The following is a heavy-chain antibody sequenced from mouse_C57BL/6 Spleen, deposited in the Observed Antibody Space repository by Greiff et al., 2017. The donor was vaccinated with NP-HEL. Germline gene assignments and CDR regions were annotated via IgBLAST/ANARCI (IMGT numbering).Heavy chain of an antibody. D-gene: IGHD1-1*01. CDR1: GFSLTSYG. J-gene: IGHJ4*01. CDR3: ARKGPYYGSSDYAMDY. Sequence: QVQLQQSGPGLVQPSQSLSITCTVSGFSLTSYGVHWVRQSPGKGLEWLGVIWSGGRTDYNAAFISRLSISKDNSKSQVFFKMNSLQADDTAIYYCARKGPYYGSSDYAMDYWGQGTSVTVSS. CDR2: IWSGGRT. V-gene: IGHV2-2*01.